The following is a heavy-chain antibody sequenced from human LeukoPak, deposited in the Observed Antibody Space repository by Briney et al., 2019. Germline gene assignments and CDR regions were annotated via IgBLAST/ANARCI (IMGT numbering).Heavy chain of an antibody. CDR2: IHYTGST. CDR3: ARGGYYGSGNDFRFDP. J-gene: IGHJ5*02. CDR1: GGSISSYY. D-gene: IGHD3-10*01. Sequence: SETLSLTCTVSGGSISSYYWSWIRQSPGKGLECIGYIHYTGSTNYNPSLKSRVTISVETSKNQFSLKLKSVTAADTAVYYCARGGYYGSGNDFRFDPWGQGTLVIVSS. V-gene: IGHV4-59*01.